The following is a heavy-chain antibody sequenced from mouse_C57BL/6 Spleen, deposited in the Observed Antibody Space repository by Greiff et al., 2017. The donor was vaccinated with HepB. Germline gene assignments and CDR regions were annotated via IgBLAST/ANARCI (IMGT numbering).Heavy chain of an antibody. V-gene: IGHV14-2*01. CDR3: ASRYYGSSYFDY. CDR1: GFNIKDYY. D-gene: IGHD1-1*01. J-gene: IGHJ2*01. Sequence: DVKLVESGAELVKPGASVKLSCTASGFNIKDYYMHWVKQRTEQGLEWIGRIDPEDGETKYAPKFQGKATITADTSSNTAYLQLSSLTSEDTAVYYCASRYYGSSYFDYWGQGTTLTVSS. CDR2: IDPEDGET.